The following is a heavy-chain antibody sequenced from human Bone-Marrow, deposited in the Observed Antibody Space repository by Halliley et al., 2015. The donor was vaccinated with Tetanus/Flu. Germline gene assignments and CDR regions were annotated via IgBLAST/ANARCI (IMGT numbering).Heavy chain of an antibody. CDR2: IIPMFGTS. CDR1: GDTFSNYA. Sequence: QLVQSGAEVKKPGSSVKVSCKASGDTFSNYAFSWVRQTPGQGLEWMGGIIPMFGTSNYAEKFQGRVTITADESTSTAYMELRGLTSDDTAVYYCARAGRESYSNYWGQGTLVTVSS. CDR3: ARAGRESYSNY. V-gene: IGHV1-69*01. J-gene: IGHJ4*02.